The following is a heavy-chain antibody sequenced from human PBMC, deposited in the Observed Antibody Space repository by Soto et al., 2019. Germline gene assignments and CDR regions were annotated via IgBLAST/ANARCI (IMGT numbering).Heavy chain of an antibody. Sequence: SRTLSLTCAISGDSVSSNSAAWNWIRQSPSRGLEWLGRTYYRSKWYNDYAVSVKSRITINPDTSKNQFSLQLNSVTPEDTAVYYCARDQWLVGCGAFDIWGQGTMVTVS. D-gene: IGHD6-19*01. CDR3: ARDQWLVGCGAFDI. CDR2: TYYRSKWYN. J-gene: IGHJ3*02. V-gene: IGHV6-1*01. CDR1: GDSVSSNSAA.